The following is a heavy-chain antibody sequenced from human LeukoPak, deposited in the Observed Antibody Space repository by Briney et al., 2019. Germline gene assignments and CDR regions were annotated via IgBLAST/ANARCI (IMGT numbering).Heavy chain of an antibody. CDR1: GGTFSSYA. CDR2: IIPIFGTA. Sequence: ASVKVSCKASGGTFSSYAISWVRQAPGQGLEWMGGIIPIFGTANYAQKFQGRVTITTDESTSTAYMELSSLRPEDTAVYYCARAPSSRGLSDYYYMDVWGKGTTVTVSS. V-gene: IGHV1-69*05. D-gene: IGHD2-2*01. J-gene: IGHJ6*03. CDR3: ARAPSSRGLSDYYYMDV.